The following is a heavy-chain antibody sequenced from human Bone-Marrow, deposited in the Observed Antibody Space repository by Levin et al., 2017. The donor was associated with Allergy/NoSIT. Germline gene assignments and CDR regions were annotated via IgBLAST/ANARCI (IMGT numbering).Heavy chain of an antibody. V-gene: IGHV4-34*01. D-gene: IGHD1-14*01. CDR1: GGSFSGYY. CDR2: ISQSGNT. CDR3: ARVVRRGLFAPDDALDI. Sequence: ASETLSLTCAVYGGSFSGYYWNWIRQPPGKGLEWIGEISQSGNTNYNPSSNSRVTISTETSRNQLSLKVTSGAAADPAVFYCARVVRRGLFAPDDALDIWGQGRMVTVSS. J-gene: IGHJ3*02.